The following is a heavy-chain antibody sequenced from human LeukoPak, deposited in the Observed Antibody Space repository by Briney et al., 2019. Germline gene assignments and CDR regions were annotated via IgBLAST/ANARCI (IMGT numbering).Heavy chain of an antibody. CDR3: AGSVTNSFDY. CDR1: SGSFSSGGYY. D-gene: IGHD4-11*01. CDR2: IHYSGST. Sequence: SETLSLTCTVSSGSFSSGGYYWSWIRQHPGKGLEWIGYIHYSGSTSYNPSLKSRVTISVDTPKKQLSLKMNSVTSADTAVYYFAGSVTNSFDYWGQGTLVTVSS. V-gene: IGHV4-31*03. J-gene: IGHJ4*02.